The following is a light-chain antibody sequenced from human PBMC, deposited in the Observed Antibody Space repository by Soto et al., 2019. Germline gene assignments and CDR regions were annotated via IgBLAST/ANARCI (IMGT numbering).Light chain of an antibody. CDR2: EVN. CDR3: CSYAGTSYV. V-gene: IGLV2-23*02. J-gene: IGLJ1*01. CDR1: SSDVGSYNL. Sequence: QPVLTQPASGSGSPGQSITISCTGTSSDVGSYNLVSWYQHHPGKVPKLMIYEVNKRPSGVSNRFSGSKSGNTASLTISGLQAEDEADYYCCSYAGTSYVFGTGTKVTVL.